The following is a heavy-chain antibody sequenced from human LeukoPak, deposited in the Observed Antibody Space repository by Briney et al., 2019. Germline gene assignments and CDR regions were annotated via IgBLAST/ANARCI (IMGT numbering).Heavy chain of an antibody. CDR2: VYYSGST. CDR3: ARAHRPANWNPVPNWFDP. J-gene: IGHJ5*02. CDR1: GGSISSANYY. Sequence: SETLSLTCTVSGGSISSANYYWAWIRQPPGKGLEWIGDVYYSGSTYYNPSLKSRVTISVDTSKNQFSLKLSSVTAADTAVYYCARAHRPANWNPVPNWFDPWGQGTLVTVSS. D-gene: IGHD1-20*01. V-gene: IGHV4-39*07.